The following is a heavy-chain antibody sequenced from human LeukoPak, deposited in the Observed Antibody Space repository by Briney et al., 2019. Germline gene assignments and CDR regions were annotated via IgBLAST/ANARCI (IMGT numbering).Heavy chain of an antibody. CDR1: GFSFSDYA. J-gene: IGHJ4*02. V-gene: IGHV3-30-3*01. CDR3: ARGHGSGSFLIDY. CDR2: ISFDGSTT. Sequence: GGSLRLSCAASGFSFSDYAMHWVRQAPGKGLEWVAIISFDGSTTHYSNSVTGRFTLSRDNSRNTVYLQMNSLRPEDTAVYFCARGHGSGSFLIDYWGQGTLVTVSS. D-gene: IGHD3-10*01.